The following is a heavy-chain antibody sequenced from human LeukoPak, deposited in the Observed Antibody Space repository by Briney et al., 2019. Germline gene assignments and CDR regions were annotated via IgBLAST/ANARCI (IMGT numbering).Heavy chain of an antibody. CDR1: GGSISGYY. D-gene: IGHD6-13*01. J-gene: IGHJ4*02. V-gene: IGHV4-59*08. CDR3: ARGGLYSSI. CDR2: VSYSGST. Sequence: PSETLSLTCTVSGGSISGYYWGWIWQPPGKGLEWIGYVSYSGSTNYNPSLKSRVTISVDTSKNQFSLRLSSVTAADTAVYYCARGGLYSSIWGQGTLVTVSS.